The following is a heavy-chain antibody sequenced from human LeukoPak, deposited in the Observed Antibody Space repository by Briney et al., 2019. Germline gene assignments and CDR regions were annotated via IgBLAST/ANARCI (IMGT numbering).Heavy chain of an antibody. Sequence: PSETLSLTCTVSGGSLSSYYWSWIRQPPGKGLEWIGYIYYSGSTNYNPSLKSRVTISVDTSKNQFSLKLSSVTAADTAVYCCARGHGDYGESKNFDYWGQGTLVTVSS. CDR3: ARGHGDYGESKNFDY. CDR1: GGSLSSYY. CDR2: IYYSGST. J-gene: IGHJ4*02. D-gene: IGHD4-17*01. V-gene: IGHV4-59*08.